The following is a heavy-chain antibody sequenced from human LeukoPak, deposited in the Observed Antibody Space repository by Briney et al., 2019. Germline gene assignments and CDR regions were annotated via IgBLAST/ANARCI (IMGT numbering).Heavy chain of an antibody. J-gene: IGHJ3*02. D-gene: IGHD6-6*01. CDR3: ARDARGSSGPDAFDI. CDR1: GGSISSSHYY. V-gene: IGHV4-39*07. Sequence: SETLSLTCIVSGGSISSSHYYWGWIRQPPGTGLEWIGSIHYSGSTYYNPSLRSRVTISLDTSKNQFSLRLSSVTAADTAVYYCARDARGSSGPDAFDIWGQGTMVTVSS. CDR2: IHYSGST.